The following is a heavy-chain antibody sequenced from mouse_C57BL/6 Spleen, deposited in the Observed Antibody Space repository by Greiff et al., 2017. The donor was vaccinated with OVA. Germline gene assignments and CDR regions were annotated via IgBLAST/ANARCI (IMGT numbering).Heavy chain of an antibody. V-gene: IGHV7-3*01. D-gene: IGHD1-1*01. CDR2: IRNKANGYTT. CDR3: ARSYYYGSHFDY. Sequence: EVKLMESGGGLVQPGGSLSLSCAASGFTFTDYYMSWVRQPPGKALEWLGFIRNKANGYTTEYSASVKGRFTISRDNSQSILYLQMNALRAEDSATYYCARSYYYGSHFDYWGQGTTLTVSS. CDR1: GFTFTDYY. J-gene: IGHJ2*01.